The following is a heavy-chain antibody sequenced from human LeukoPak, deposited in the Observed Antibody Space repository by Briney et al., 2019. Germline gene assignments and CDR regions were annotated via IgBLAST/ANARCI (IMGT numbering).Heavy chain of an antibody. J-gene: IGHJ4*02. V-gene: IGHV3-7*01. D-gene: IGHD4-11*01. Sequence: GGSLRLSCAASGFTFSDFWMGWVSQAPGKGLEWVANINQGGSESYYVDSVKGRFTISRDNAKKSLFLQMNSLRAEDTAVYYCTKGRSNHYWGQGTLVTVST. CDR2: INQGGSES. CDR1: GFTFSDFW. CDR3: TKGRSNHY.